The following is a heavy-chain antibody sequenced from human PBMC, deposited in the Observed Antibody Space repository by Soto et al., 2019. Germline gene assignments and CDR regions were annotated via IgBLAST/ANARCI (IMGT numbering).Heavy chain of an antibody. CDR2: IYPGDSDT. V-gene: IGHV5-51*01. Sequence: GESLKISCKGSGYSFTSYLICWVRQMPVKGLEWMGIIYPGDSDTRYSPSFQGQVTISADKSISTAYLQWSSLKASDTAMYYCAREEYSFGYDYWGQGTLVTFSS. CDR3: AREEYSFGYDY. J-gene: IGHJ4*02. D-gene: IGHD5-18*01. CDR1: GYSFTSYL.